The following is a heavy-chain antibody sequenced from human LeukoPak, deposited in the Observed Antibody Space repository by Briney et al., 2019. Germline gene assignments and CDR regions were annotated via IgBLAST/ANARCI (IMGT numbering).Heavy chain of an antibody. D-gene: IGHD5-18*01. CDR1: GGSISSYY. Sequence: SDTLSLTCTVSGGSISSYYWRWLRNPPGKGLECLGYISYSGSTNYNPFLKSRVTTSLDTSNNQLSLKLTSVTAADTAVYYCATHRYNYANFDQWGQGTLVTVSS. J-gene: IGHJ4*02. CDR2: ISYSGST. CDR3: ATHRYNYANFDQ. V-gene: IGHV4-59*08.